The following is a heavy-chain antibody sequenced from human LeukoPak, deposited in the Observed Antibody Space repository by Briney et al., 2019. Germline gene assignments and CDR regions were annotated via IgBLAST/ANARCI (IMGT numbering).Heavy chain of an antibody. D-gene: IGHD3-16*01. CDR2: INHSGST. V-gene: IGHV4-34*01. CDR3: ARGQGELDVDY. J-gene: IGHJ4*02. Sequence: TSETLSLTCAVYGGSFSGYYWSWIRQPPGKGLEWIGEINHSGSTNYNPSLKSRVTISVDTSKNQFSLKLSSVTAADTAVYYCARGQGELDVDYWGQGTLVTVSS. CDR1: GGSFSGYY.